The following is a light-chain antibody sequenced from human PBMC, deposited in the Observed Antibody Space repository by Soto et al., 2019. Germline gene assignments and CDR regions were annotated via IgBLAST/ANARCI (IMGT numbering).Light chain of an antibody. CDR1: GGSIANNF. CDR2: EDS. Sequence: NFMLTQPHSVSESPGKTVTIPCTRSGGSIANNFVQWYQQRPGSAPSLVMYEDSQRPSGVPDRFSGSIDSSSNSASLTISGLKTEDEADYYCQSYDSTTHWVFGEGTKLTVL. CDR3: QSYDSTTHWV. V-gene: IGLV6-57*03. J-gene: IGLJ3*02.